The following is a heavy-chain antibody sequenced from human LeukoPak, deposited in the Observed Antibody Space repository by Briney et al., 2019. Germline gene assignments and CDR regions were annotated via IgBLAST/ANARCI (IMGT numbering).Heavy chain of an antibody. CDR1: GFTVSSNY. Sequence: GGSLRLSCAASGFTVSSNYMSWVRRAPGKGLEWVSVIYSGGSTYYTDSVKGRFTISRDNSKNTLYLQMNSLRAEDTAVYYCARDDRYCSSTSCTDAFDIWGQGTMVTVSS. CDR2: IYSGGST. CDR3: ARDDRYCSSTSCTDAFDI. D-gene: IGHD2-2*01. V-gene: IGHV3-53*01. J-gene: IGHJ3*02.